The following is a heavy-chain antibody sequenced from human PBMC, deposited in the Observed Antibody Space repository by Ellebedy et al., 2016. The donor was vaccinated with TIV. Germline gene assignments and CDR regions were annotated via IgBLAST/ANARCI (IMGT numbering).Heavy chain of an antibody. J-gene: IGHJ4*02. V-gene: IGHV4-31*02. Sequence: SCTVSGGSISSGGYYWSWIRQHPGKGLEWIGYIYYSGSTYYNPSLKSRVTISVDTSKNQFSLKLSSVTAADTAVYYCARYTYYYDSSGYWVGSYYFDYWGQGTLVIVSS. CDR3: ARYTYYYDSSGYWVGSYYFDY. CDR2: IYYSGST. CDR1: GGSISSGGYY. D-gene: IGHD3-22*01.